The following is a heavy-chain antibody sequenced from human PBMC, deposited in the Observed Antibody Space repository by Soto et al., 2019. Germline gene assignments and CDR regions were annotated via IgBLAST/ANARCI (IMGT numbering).Heavy chain of an antibody. CDR2: ISGSGGST. Sequence: EVQLLESGGGLVQPGGSLRLSCAASGFTFSSYAMSWVRQAPGKGLEWVSTISGSGGSTYYADSVKGRFAISRDNSKDTLFLQMNSLRAEDTAIYYCARDPRSWEPGGKYYFHNGLDVWGQGTTVTVSS. V-gene: IGHV3-23*01. CDR1: GFTFSSYA. J-gene: IGHJ6*02. CDR3: ARDPRSWEPGGKYYFHNGLDV. D-gene: IGHD1-26*01.